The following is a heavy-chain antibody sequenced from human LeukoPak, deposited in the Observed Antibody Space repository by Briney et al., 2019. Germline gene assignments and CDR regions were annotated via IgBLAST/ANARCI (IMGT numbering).Heavy chain of an antibody. CDR3: ARDMSNRWYFDF. D-gene: IGHD2-15*01. Sequence: ASVKASCKASGYTFTTYYIHWVRQAPGQGLEWMGKINPSGGSTTYAQKFQDRVTLTRDTSTTTVYMELSSLTSEDTAVYYCARDMSNRWYFDFWGQGLLVTVSS. CDR2: INPSGGST. J-gene: IGHJ4*02. V-gene: IGHV1-46*01. CDR1: GYTFTTYY.